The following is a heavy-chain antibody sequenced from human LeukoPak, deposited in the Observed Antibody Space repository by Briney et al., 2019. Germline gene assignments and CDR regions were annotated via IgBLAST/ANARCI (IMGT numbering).Heavy chain of an antibody. CDR1: GFTFSSYW. J-gene: IGHJ6*03. CDR2: IYSGGST. CDR3: ARHGSITMVRGRLRYYYMDV. D-gene: IGHD3-10*01. Sequence: GGSLRLSCAASGFTFSSYWMSWVRQAPGKGLEWVSVIYSGGSTYYADSVKGRFTISRDNSKNTLYLQMNSLRAEDTAVYYCARHGSITMVRGRLRYYYMDVWGKGTTVTISS. V-gene: IGHV3-66*04.